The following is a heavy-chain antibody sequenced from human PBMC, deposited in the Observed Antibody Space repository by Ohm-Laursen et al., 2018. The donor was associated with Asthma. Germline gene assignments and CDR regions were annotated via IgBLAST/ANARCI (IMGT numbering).Heavy chain of an antibody. V-gene: IGHV1-69*13. CDR2: INSVFGTS. Sequence: SVKVSCKSLGGTLGTSVIGWVRQAPGQGLEWLGGINSVFGTSTYAQKFHDRFTITADESTSTVYMTLSSLRPDDTAVYFCARDLMDWYSPSLDFWGQGTLVTVSS. CDR1: GGTLGTSV. D-gene: IGHD3/OR15-3a*01. J-gene: IGHJ4*02. CDR3: ARDLMDWYSPSLDF.